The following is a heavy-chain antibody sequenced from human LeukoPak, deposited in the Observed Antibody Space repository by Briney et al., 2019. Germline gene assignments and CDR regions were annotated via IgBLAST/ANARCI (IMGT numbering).Heavy chain of an antibody. J-gene: IGHJ4*02. CDR1: GYSFTSYW. V-gene: IGHV5-51*01. CDR3: ATKMWSGYTAMVDY. D-gene: IGHD3-3*01. Sequence: GESLKISCKGSGYSFTSYWIGWVCQMPGKGLEWMGIIYPGDSDTRYSPSFQGQATIPADKSISTAYLQWSSLKASDTAMYYCATKMWSGYTAMVDYWGQGTLVTVSS. CDR2: IYPGDSDT.